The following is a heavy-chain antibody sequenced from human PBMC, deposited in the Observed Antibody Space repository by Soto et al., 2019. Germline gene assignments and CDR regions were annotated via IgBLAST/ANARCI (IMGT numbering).Heavy chain of an antibody. J-gene: IGHJ6*02. V-gene: IGHV5-10-1*01. CDR2: IDPSDSYT. D-gene: IGHD1-1*01. CDR3: ARRPKGTNYYYGMDV. CDR1: GYSFTSYW. Sequence: GESLKISCKGSGYSFTSYWISWVRQMPGKGLGWMGRIDPSDSYTNYSPSFQGHVTISADKSISTAYLQWSSLKASDTAMYYCARRPKGTNYYYGMDVWGQGTTVTVSS.